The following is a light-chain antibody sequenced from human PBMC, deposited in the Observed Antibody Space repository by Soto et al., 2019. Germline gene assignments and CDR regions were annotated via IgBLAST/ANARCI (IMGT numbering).Light chain of an antibody. J-gene: IGLJ3*02. CDR3: QTGGTGGV. CDR1: SGHSSYA. Sequence: QSVLTQSPSASASLGASVKLTCTLSSGHSSYAIAWYQQQPEKGPRYLMKLNSDGSHTKGDGIPDRFSGSSSGAERYLTISGLQSEDEADYYCQTGGTGGVFGGGTKVTVL. V-gene: IGLV4-69*01. CDR2: LNSDGSH.